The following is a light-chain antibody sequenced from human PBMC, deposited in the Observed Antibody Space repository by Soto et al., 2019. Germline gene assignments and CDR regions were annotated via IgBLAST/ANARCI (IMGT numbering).Light chain of an antibody. CDR2: HVT. V-gene: IGLV2-14*01. Sequence: QSALTQSASVSGSPGQSITISCTGTSSDVGGHDYVSWYQQHPGKAPTLMIYHVTNRPSGASSRFSGSKSGNTAFLIISGLQAEDEADYYCSSYTSSSTFVFGTGTKVTVL. CDR3: SSYTSSSTFV. CDR1: SSDVGGHDY. J-gene: IGLJ1*01.